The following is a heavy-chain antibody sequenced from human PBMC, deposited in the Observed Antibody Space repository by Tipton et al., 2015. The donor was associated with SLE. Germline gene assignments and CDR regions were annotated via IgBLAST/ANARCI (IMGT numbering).Heavy chain of an antibody. V-gene: IGHV4-61*01. Sequence: TLSLTCTVSGGSISTSNNYWNWIRQPPGKGLEWIGYIHYSGTTHDNPSLKSRVTMSVDMSKNQFSLRLTSVTAADTAVYYCARTLGAIAHTVYDAFDIWGQGKMVTVSS. CDR2: IHYSGTT. CDR3: ARTLGAIAHTVYDAFDI. CDR1: GGSISTSNNY. J-gene: IGHJ3*02. D-gene: IGHD1-26*01.